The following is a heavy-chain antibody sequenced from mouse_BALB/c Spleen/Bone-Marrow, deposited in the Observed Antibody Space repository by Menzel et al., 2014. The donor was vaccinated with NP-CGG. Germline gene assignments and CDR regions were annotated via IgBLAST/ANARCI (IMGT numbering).Heavy chain of an antibody. D-gene: IGHD1-1*01. CDR2: IYPSDSYT. CDR1: GYTFTSYW. V-gene: IGHV1-69*02. Sequence: QVQLQQSGAELVRPGVSVKLSCKASGYTFTSYWINWVKQRPGQGLEWIGNIYPSDSYTNYNQKFKDKATLTVDKSSSTAYMQLSSPTSEDSAVYYCTREGYYGSSYVDYWGQGTTLTVSS. J-gene: IGHJ2*01. CDR3: TREGYYGSSYVDY.